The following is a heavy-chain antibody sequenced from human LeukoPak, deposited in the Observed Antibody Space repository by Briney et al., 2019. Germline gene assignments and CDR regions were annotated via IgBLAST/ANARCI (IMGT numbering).Heavy chain of an antibody. D-gene: IGHD6-19*01. CDR2: ISAYNGNT. CDR1: GYTFTSYG. V-gene: IGHV1-18*01. J-gene: IGHJ6*02. Sequence: ASVKVSCKASGYTFTSYGISWVRQAPGQGLEWMGWISAYNGNTNYAQKFQGRVTMTRDTSTSTVYMELSSLRSEDTAVYYCASESGSSGWYGDRYYYYGMDVWGQGTTVTVSS. CDR3: ASESGSSGWYGDRYYYYGMDV.